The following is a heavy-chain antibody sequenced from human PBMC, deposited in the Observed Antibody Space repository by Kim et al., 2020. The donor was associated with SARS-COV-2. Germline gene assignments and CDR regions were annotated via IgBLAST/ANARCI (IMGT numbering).Heavy chain of an antibody. D-gene: IGHD1-26*01. Sequence: SVKVSCKASGGTFSSYAISWVRQAPGQGLEWMGGIIPIFGTANYAQKFQGRVTITADESTSTAYMELSSLRSEDTAVYYCARDRSSGSYSDFDYWGQGTLVTVSS. CDR2: IIPIFGTA. CDR1: GGTFSSYA. V-gene: IGHV1-69*13. J-gene: IGHJ4*02. CDR3: ARDRSSGSYSDFDY.